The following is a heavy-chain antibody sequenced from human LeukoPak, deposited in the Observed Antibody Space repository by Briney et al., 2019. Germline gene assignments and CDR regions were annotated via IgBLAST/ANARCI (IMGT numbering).Heavy chain of an antibody. J-gene: IGHJ6*02. Sequence: GRSLRLSCEGSGFPFNSFAIHWVRQAPGRGLEWVTVISYDGSKKYYADSVRGRFSISRDNSKNTVYVQMSGLRAEDTAVYYCAKSTGRGIYYSYNGMDVWGQGTTVIVSS. CDR3: AKSTGRGIYYSYNGMDV. CDR2: ISYDGSKK. CDR1: GFPFNSFA. D-gene: IGHD3-16*01. V-gene: IGHV3-30*18.